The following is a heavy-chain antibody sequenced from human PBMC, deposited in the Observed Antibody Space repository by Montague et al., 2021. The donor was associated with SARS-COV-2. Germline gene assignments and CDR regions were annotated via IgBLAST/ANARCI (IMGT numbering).Heavy chain of an antibody. CDR2: IYSGGDT. CDR3: ARGGVGATWAFDI. J-gene: IGHJ3*02. CDR1: GFTVNSNY. D-gene: IGHD1-26*01. V-gene: IGHV3-53*01. Sequence: LRLSCAASGFTVNSNYMSWVRQALGKGLEWVALIYSGGDTTYAVSVRDRFTISRDNSKNTLYLQMNSLRVEDTAVFYCARGGVGATWAFDIWGQGTMVT.